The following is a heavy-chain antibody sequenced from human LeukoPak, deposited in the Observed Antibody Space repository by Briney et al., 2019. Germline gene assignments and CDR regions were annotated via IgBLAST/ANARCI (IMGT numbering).Heavy chain of an antibody. D-gene: IGHD6-13*01. J-gene: IGHJ6*02. Sequence: ASETLSLTCSVSGGSISTFYWSWIRQPPGKGLEWIGYIYYSGSSGRTSYNPSLKSRVTISVDTSKNQLSLDLSSVTAADTAVYYCARHGNPETKKGIAAAGTDLRYYYYYYGMDVWGQGTTVTVSS. CDR3: ARHGNPETKKGIAAAGTDLRYYYYYYGMDV. V-gene: IGHV4-59*08. CDR1: GGSISTFY. CDR2: IYYSGSSGRT.